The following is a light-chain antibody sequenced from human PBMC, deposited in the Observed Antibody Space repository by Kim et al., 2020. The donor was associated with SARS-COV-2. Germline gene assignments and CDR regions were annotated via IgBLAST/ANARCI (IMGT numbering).Light chain of an antibody. CDR2: EAS. J-gene: IGKJ1*01. V-gene: IGKV3-15*01. CDR3: QQYNNWPWT. CDR1: QTVSNS. Sequence: VSPGDSATLSCRASQTVSNSFAWYQQKPGQAPRLLIYEASTRATGIPARFTGSGSGTEFALTISSLQSDDSAVYYCQQYNNWPWTFGQGTKVDIK.